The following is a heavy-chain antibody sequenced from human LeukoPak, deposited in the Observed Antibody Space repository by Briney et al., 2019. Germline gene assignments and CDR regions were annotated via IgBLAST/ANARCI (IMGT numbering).Heavy chain of an antibody. V-gene: IGHV3-23*01. D-gene: IGHD3-22*01. J-gene: IGHJ3*02. Sequence: GGSLRLSCAPSGLTFSSYAMNWVRQAPGKGLEGVSGISASGVNTFYAHSVKGRFTISRDNSKNTLFLQMNSLRAEDTAVYYCAKVRISSGYYPNDAFDIWGQGTMVTVSS. CDR2: ISASGVNT. CDR3: AKVRISSGYYPNDAFDI. CDR1: GLTFSSYA.